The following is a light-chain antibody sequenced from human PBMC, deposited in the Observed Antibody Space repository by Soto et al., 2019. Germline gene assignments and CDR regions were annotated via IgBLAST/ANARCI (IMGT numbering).Light chain of an antibody. CDR2: DVS. J-gene: IGLJ1*01. Sequence: QSALTQPASVSGSPGQSIAISCTGTSSDVGAYNYVSWYQQYPGKAPKLVIFDVSYRPSGVSTRFFGSKSGNTASLTISGLQAEDEADYYCKSFTTSDTYVFGTGTKVTVL. CDR1: SSDVGAYNY. V-gene: IGLV2-14*03. CDR3: KSFTTSDTYV.